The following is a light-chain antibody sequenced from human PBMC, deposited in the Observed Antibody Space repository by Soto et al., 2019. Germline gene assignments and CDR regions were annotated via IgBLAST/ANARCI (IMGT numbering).Light chain of an antibody. CDR3: QSFDSSNNYV. V-gene: IGLV1-40*01. CDR2: GNT. CDR1: RSNIGAGYD. Sequence: QSVLTQPPSVSGAPGQRVTISCTGSRSNIGAGYDVHWYHQLPGTAPKLLIYGNTNRPSGVPDRFSGSKSGTSASLAITGLQAEDEADYYCQSFDSSNNYVFGTGTKVTVL. J-gene: IGLJ1*01.